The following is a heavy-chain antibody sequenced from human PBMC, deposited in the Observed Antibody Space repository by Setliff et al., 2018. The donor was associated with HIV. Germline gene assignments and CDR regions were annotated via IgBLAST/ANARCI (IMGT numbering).Heavy chain of an antibody. Sequence: SETLSLTCSVSGGSISSHYWSWIRQPPGKGLEWIGSIYHSGSTYYNPSLKSRVTISVDTSKNQFSLKLSSVTAADTAVYYCARGLTIFGVATPGIYSFMDVWGKGTTVTVSS. CDR1: GGSISSHY. J-gene: IGHJ6*03. D-gene: IGHD3-3*01. CDR3: ARGLTIFGVATPGIYSFMDV. V-gene: IGHV4-59*11. CDR2: IYHSGST.